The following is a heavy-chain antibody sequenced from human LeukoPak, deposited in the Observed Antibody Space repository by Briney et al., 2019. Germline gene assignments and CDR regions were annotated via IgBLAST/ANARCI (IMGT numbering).Heavy chain of an antibody. J-gene: IGHJ4*02. CDR2: IIPIFGTA. CDR1: GGTFSSYA. D-gene: IGHD6-19*01. V-gene: IGHV1-69*05. Sequence: SVKVSCKASGGTFSSYAISWVRQAPGQGLEWMGGIIPIFGTANYAQKFQGRVTITTDESTSTAYMELSSLRSEDTAVHYCARDRMAGYIAVAGADIDYWGQGTLVTVSS. CDR3: ARDRMAGYIAVAGADIDY.